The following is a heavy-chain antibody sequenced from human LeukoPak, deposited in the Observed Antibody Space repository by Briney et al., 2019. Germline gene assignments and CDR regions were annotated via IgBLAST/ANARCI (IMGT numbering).Heavy chain of an antibody. Sequence: GRSLRLSCTASGFTFGDYAMSWVRQAPGKGLEWVGFIRSKGYGGTPGYAASVRGRFTVSRDDSKGIAYLQMSSLKTEDTAAYYCARAGKRDIVVVPAAHDYWGQGTLVTVSS. J-gene: IGHJ4*02. CDR1: GFTFGDYA. CDR3: ARAGKRDIVVVPAAHDY. CDR2: IRSKGYGGTP. V-gene: IGHV3-49*04. D-gene: IGHD2-2*01.